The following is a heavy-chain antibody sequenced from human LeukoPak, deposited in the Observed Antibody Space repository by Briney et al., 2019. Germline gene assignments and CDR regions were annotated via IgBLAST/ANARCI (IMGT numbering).Heavy chain of an antibody. CDR1: GGSFSVYY. Sequence: ASETLSLTCAVYGGSFSVYYWSWIRQPPGKGLEWIGEINHSGSTNYNPSLKSRVTISVDTSKNQFSLKLSSVTAADTAVYYCARGVGATSIDYWGQGTLVTVSS. V-gene: IGHV4-34*01. J-gene: IGHJ4*02. CDR3: ARGVGATSIDY. CDR2: INHSGST. D-gene: IGHD1-26*01.